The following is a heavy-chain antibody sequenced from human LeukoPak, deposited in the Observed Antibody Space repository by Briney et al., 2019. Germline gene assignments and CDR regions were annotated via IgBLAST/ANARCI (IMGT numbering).Heavy chain of an antibody. CDR3: AREILAVAGTYAFDI. J-gene: IGHJ3*02. D-gene: IGHD6-19*01. CDR1: GGSISSYY. CDR2: IYISEST. Sequence: KPSETLSLTCTVSGGSISSYYWSWIRQPAGKGLEWIGRIYISESTNYNPSLKSRVTMSVDTSKNQFSLKLSSVTAADTAVYYCAREILAVAGTYAFDIWGQGRMVTVSS. V-gene: IGHV4-4*07.